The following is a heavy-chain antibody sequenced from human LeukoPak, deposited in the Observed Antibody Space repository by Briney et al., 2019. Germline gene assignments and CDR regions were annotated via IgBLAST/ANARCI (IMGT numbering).Heavy chain of an antibody. V-gene: IGHV3-30*18. J-gene: IGHJ4*02. CDR3: AKDHSFDSSSWYY. D-gene: IGHD6-13*01. CDR2: ISYDGSNK. CDR1: GFTFSSYG. Sequence: PGGSLRLSCAASGFTFSSYGMPWVRQAPGKELEWVAVISYDGSNKYYADSVKGRFTISRDNSKNTLYLQMNSLRAEDTAVYYCAKDHSFDSSSWYYWGQGTLVTVSS.